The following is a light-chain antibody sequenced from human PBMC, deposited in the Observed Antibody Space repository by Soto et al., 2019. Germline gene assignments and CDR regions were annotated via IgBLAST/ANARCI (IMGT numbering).Light chain of an antibody. CDR3: QQSYITPYT. CDR1: QSISVH. CDR2: AAS. J-gene: IGKJ2*01. V-gene: IGKV1-39*01. Sequence: DLQMTQSPSSLSASVVDTVTITCRASQSISVHLNWYQQKPGKVPKLLIYAASNLQSGVPSSFSGSGSETDFALTISSLQPEDFATYYCQQSYITPYTFGQGTKLQIK.